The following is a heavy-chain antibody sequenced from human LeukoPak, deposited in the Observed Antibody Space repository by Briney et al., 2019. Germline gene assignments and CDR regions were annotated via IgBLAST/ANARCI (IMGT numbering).Heavy chain of an antibody. CDR2: INPNSGNT. CDR3: ARVIVVIPGTNIWFDP. Sequence: GASVKVSCKTSGYTFTSSDINWVRQATGQGLEWMGWINPNSGNTGYARKFQGRVTITRNTAIGTAYMELSSLTSEDTAVYYCARVIVVIPGTNIWFDPWGQGTLVTVSS. V-gene: IGHV1-8*03. D-gene: IGHD2-2*01. J-gene: IGHJ5*02. CDR1: GYTFTSSD.